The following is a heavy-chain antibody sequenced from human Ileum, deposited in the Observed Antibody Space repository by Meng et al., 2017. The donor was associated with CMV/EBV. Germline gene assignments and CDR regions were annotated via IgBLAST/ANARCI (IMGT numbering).Heavy chain of an antibody. CDR3: ATNGGVPAAILIDFDY. V-gene: IGHV1-69*05. D-gene: IGHD2-2*02. CDR1: GGTFSSYA. CDR2: IIPIFGTA. J-gene: IGHJ4*02. Sequence: SGGTFSSYALRCVRPAPGQGLEWMGGIIPIFGTANYAQKFQGRVTITTDESTSTAYMELSSLRSEDTAVYYCATNGGVPAAILIDFDYWGQGTLVTVSS.